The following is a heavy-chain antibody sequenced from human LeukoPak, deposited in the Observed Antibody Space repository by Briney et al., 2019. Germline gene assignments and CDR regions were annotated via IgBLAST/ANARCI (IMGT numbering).Heavy chain of an antibody. CDR1: GYTFTSYY. D-gene: IGHD2-8*01. Sequence: ASVKVSCKASGYTFTSYYMHWVRQAPGQGLEWMGIINPSGGSTSYAQKFQGRVTMTRDMSTSTVYMELSRLRSDDTAVYYCARDPPGVRYGRPIFDYWGQGTLVTVSS. V-gene: IGHV1-46*01. J-gene: IGHJ4*02. CDR3: ARDPPGVRYGRPIFDY. CDR2: INPSGGST.